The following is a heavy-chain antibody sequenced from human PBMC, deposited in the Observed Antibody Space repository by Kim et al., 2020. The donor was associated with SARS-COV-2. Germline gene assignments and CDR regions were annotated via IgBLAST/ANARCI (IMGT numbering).Heavy chain of an antibody. D-gene: IGHD3-9*01. CDR2: IYYSGST. V-gene: IGHV4-61*01. CDR3: ARGARYYDILTGYSDDAFDI. J-gene: IGHJ3*02. Sequence: SETLSLTCTVSGGSVSSGSYYWSWIRQPPGKGLEWIGYIYYSGSTNYNPSLKSRVTISVDTSKNQFSLKLSSVTAADTAVYYCARGARYYDILTGYSDDAFDIWGQGTMVTVSS. CDR1: GGSVSSGSYY.